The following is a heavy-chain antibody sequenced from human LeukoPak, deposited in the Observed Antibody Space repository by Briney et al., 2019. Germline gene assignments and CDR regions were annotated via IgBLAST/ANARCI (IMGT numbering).Heavy chain of an antibody. Sequence: SETLSLTCAVYGGSFSGYYWSRIRQPPGKGLEWIGEINHSGSTNYNPSLKSRVTISVDTSKNQFSLKLSSVTAADTAVYYCARLTVTTQGDYWGQGTLVTVSS. CDR1: GGSFSGYY. CDR2: INHSGST. CDR3: ARLTVTTQGDY. J-gene: IGHJ4*02. D-gene: IGHD4-17*01. V-gene: IGHV4-34*01.